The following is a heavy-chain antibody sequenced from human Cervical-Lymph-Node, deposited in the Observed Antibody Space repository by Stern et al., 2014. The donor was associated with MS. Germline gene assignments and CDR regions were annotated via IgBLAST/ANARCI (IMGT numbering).Heavy chain of an antibody. CDR1: GGSISSSNL. CDR2: IYNSGST. Sequence: QVQLQESGPGLVKPSGTLSLTCAVSGGSISSSNLRSWVRQPPGKGLEWVGAIYNSGSTNYNPSLKSRVTISVDKSKNQFSLKLSSVTAADTAVYYCAREGYSSSYDAFDIWGQGTMVTVSS. V-gene: IGHV4-4*02. D-gene: IGHD6-6*01. CDR3: AREGYSSSYDAFDI. J-gene: IGHJ3*02.